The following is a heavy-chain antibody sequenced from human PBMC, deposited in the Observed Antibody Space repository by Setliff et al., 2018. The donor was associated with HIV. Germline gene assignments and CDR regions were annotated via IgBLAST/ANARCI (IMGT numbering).Heavy chain of an antibody. J-gene: IGHJ4*02. CDR1: GFTFSSYA. V-gene: IGHV3-23*01. CDR3: AKGALGYCSGTICYPLDY. D-gene: IGHD2-15*01. CDR2: ITNDGRNT. Sequence: GGSLRLSCAASGFTFSSYAMNWVRQAPGKRLEWVSSITNDGRNTYYADSVKGRFTISRDNSKNTLYLQMNSLRAEDMAVYYCAKGALGYCSGTICYPLDYWAQGTLVTVSS.